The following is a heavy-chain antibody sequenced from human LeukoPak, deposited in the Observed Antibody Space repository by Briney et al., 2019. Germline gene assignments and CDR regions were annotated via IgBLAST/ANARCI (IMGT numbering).Heavy chain of an antibody. CDR2: IDTEGGT. Sequence: GGSLRLSCAASGFTFSSYWMHWVRQAPGKGLVWVSRIDTEGGTSYADSVKGRFTISRDNAKNTLYLQMNSLRAEDTAVYYCVRYGPMIRGVPYMDVWGKGTTVTVSS. CDR1: GFTFSSYW. V-gene: IGHV3-74*01. CDR3: VRYGPMIRGVPYMDV. D-gene: IGHD3-10*01. J-gene: IGHJ6*03.